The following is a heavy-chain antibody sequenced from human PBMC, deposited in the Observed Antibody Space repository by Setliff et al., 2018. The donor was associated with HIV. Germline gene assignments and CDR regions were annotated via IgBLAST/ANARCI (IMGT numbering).Heavy chain of an antibody. D-gene: IGHD1-1*01. CDR1: GYTFTDNY. Sequence: ASVKVSCKASGYTFTDNYIHWVRQAPGQGLEWMGWINPNSGGTNYAQKFQGRVTMTRDTSISTAYMELSRLRPEDTALYFCAKDYGDGHNWGAFDISGQGTMVTVSS. J-gene: IGHJ3*02. CDR2: INPNSGGT. V-gene: IGHV1-2*02. CDR3: AKDYGDGHNWGAFDI.